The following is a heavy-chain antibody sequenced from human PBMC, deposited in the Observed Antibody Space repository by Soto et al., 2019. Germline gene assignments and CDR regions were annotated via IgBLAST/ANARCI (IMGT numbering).Heavy chain of an antibody. CDR2: TSPGGDST. Sequence: EVQLLESGGGLVQPGGSLRLSCAASGFKFNIYAMTWVRQAPGKGLEWVSTTSPGGDSTYFADSVKGRVTISRDNSKNTLSLQMNSLRAEDTATYFCAKALANPYYYYYMDVWGTGTTVTVSS. CDR1: GFKFNIYA. V-gene: IGHV3-23*01. CDR3: AKALANPYYYYYMDV. J-gene: IGHJ6*03.